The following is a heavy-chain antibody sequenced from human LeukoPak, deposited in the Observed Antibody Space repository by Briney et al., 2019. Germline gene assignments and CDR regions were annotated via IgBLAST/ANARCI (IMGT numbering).Heavy chain of an antibody. J-gene: IGHJ5*02. CDR2: INEDGYEK. CDR3: AKDPGDKDIDRWFDP. D-gene: IGHD7-27*01. CDR1: GFPLTTYW. Sequence: GGSLRISCAATGFPLTTYWMSWVRQAPGKGLEWVANINEDGYEKYYVGSVKGRFTISRDNAKNSLYLHMSGLRVEDTAVYYCAKDPGDKDIDRWFDPWGQGTLVTVSS. V-gene: IGHV3-7*03.